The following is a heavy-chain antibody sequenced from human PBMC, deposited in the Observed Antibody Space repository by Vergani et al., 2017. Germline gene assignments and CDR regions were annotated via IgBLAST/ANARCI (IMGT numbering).Heavy chain of an antibody. J-gene: IGHJ3*02. CDR2: ISSSSSTI. CDR1: GFTVSSNY. D-gene: IGHD2-15*01. V-gene: IGHV3-48*01. CDR3: AKGFGFGYCSGGSCSDAFDI. Sequence: EVQLVETGGGLIQPGGSLRLSCAASGFTVSSNYMSWVRQAPGKGLEWVSYISSSSSTIYYADSVKGRFTISRDNSKNTLYLQMNSLRAEDTAVYYCAKGFGFGYCSGGSCSDAFDIWGQGTMVTVSS.